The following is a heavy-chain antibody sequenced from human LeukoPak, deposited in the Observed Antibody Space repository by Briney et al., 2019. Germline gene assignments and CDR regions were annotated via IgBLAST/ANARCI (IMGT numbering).Heavy chain of an antibody. CDR3: ARAETTSWGIHWFDP. CDR2: IYHSGST. V-gene: IGHV4-30-2*01. D-gene: IGHD1-7*01. CDR1: GGSISSGGYS. J-gene: IGHJ5*02. Sequence: SETLSLTCAASGGSISSGGYSWSWIRQPPGKGLEWIGYIYHSGSTYYNPSLKSRVTISVDRSKNQFSLKLTSVTAADTAVYYCARAETTSWGIHWFDPWRQGTLVTVSS.